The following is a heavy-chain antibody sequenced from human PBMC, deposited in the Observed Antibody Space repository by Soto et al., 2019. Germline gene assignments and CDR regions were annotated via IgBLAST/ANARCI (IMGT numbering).Heavy chain of an antibody. J-gene: IGHJ6*02. V-gene: IGHV1-18*04. CDR1: GYTFKSYD. CDR3: ARSRKEGLSFIAALDGMDV. CDR2: ISGHNGKA. D-gene: IGHD6-6*01. Sequence: ASVKVSCKASGYTFKSYDVMWVRKAPGQGLEWMGWISGHNGKADYAENFQGRVIMTTDTSTATASMDLRGLRSEDTAVYYCARSRKEGLSFIAALDGMDVWGQGTTVTVSS.